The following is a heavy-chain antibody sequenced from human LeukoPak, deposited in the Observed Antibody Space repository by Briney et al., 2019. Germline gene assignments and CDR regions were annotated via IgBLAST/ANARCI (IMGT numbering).Heavy chain of an antibody. CDR3: ARENVAAAGTDFDY. D-gene: IGHD6-13*01. CDR2: ISYDGSNK. Sequence: GGSLRLSCAASGFSFSAFEMNWVRQAPGKGLEWVAVISYDGSNKYYADSVKGRFTISRDNSKNTLYLQMNSLRAEDTAVYYCARENVAAAGTDFDYWGQGTLVTVSS. CDR1: GFSFSAFE. V-gene: IGHV3-30-3*01. J-gene: IGHJ4*02.